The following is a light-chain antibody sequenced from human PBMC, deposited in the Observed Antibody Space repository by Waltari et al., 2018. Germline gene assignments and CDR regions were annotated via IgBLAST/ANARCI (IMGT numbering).Light chain of an antibody. CDR1: QGITNC. CDR3: QKYDSAPFT. J-gene: IGKJ3*01. Sequence: DIQMTQSPSSLSASVGDRVTITCRARQGITNCLAWYQQKPGKVPKLLIYAASTLPSGVPSRFSGGGSGTDFTLTINTLQPEDVATYYCQKYDSAPFTFGPGTKVNI. CDR2: AAS. V-gene: IGKV1-27*01.